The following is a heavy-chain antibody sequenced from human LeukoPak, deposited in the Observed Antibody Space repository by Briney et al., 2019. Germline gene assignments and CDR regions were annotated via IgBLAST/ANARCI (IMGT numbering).Heavy chain of an antibody. D-gene: IGHD1-26*01. V-gene: IGHV5-51*01. CDR1: GYSFTRNW. CDR2: IYPGDSDT. J-gene: IGHJ3*02. Sequence: GESLKISCKGSGYSFTRNWIGWVRQMPGKGLEWMAIIYPGDSDTRYSPSFQGQVTISADKSINTAYLQWSSLKASDTAMYYCARLSGSYYSAFDIWGQGTMVTVSS. CDR3: ARLSGSYYSAFDI.